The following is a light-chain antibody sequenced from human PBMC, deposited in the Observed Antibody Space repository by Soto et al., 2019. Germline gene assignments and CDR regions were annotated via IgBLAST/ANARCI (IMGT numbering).Light chain of an antibody. CDR3: QQYNSYSWT. V-gene: IGKV1-5*01. Sequence: DNQLTQCPSTLSASVGDRVTITCRASQSISSWWALYHHKPGKARKLLIYKAYRLESGVPWMCSGSGSGTEFTLTISSLHPDDFATYYCQQYNSYSWTFGQGTKVDIK. CDR2: KAY. J-gene: IGKJ1*01. CDR1: QSISSW.